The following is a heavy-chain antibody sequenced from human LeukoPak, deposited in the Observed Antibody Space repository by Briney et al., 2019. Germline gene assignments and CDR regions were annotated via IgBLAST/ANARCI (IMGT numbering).Heavy chain of an antibody. CDR3: ARAHNWKYGTFDY. CDR2: ISSSSSYI. J-gene: IGHJ4*02. CDR1: GFTFTGHS. Sequence: GGSLRLSCVASGFTFTGHSMHWVRQAPGKGLEWVSSISSSSSYIFYADSVKGRFTISRDTAKNSLYLQLNSLRAEATAVYYCARAHNWKYGTFDYWGQGTLVTVSS. D-gene: IGHD1-7*01. V-gene: IGHV3-21*01.